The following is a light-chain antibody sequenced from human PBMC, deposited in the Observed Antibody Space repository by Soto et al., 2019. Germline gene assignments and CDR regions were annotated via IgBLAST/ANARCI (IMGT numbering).Light chain of an antibody. J-gene: IGKJ1*01. CDR2: DTS. Sequence: ETVLTQSPGTLSLSRGERATVSCRASQSVGGSSLAWYQQRPGQAPRLLIYDTSKRATGIPDRFSGSGSGTDFTLTISRLEPEDFAVYYCQQYQNSPRTFGQGTKGEIK. CDR3: QQYQNSPRT. V-gene: IGKV3-20*01. CDR1: QSVGGSS.